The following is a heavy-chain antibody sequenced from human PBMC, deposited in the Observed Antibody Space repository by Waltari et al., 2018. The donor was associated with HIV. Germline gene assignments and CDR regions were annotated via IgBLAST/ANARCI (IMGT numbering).Heavy chain of an antibody. J-gene: IGHJ4*02. CDR3: ASLHITTSGTEFDF. V-gene: IGHV4-34*02. CDR1: GGSLSGSS. CDR2: MNYSGNT. D-gene: IGHD1-1*01. Sequence: VQLKQWGAGLLKPSETLSLTCAVNGGSLSGSSWSWIRQSPGEGLEWIGEMNYSGNTKYNPSLKSRVSMSVDTSLNQVSLKLSSVTAADTAVYYCASLHITTSGTEFDFWGQGTVVTVSS.